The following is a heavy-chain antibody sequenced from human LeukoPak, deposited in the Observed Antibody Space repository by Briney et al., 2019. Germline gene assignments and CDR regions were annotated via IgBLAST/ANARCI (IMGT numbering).Heavy chain of an antibody. CDR2: INDSGRT. CDR3: ARRWNYGRNYYIDV. D-gene: IGHD1-7*01. Sequence: SETLSLTCAVSGGSFSNYCWSWIRQPPGRGLEWIGEINDSGRTNYNPSLMSRVTVSVDTSKNQFSLRLTSVTATDTAVYYCARRWNYGRNYYIDVWGNGATVSVSS. V-gene: IGHV4-34*01. CDR1: GGSFSNYC. J-gene: IGHJ6*03.